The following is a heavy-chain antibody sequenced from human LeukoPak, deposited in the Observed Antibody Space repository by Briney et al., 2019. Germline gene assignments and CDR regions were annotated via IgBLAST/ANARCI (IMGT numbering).Heavy chain of an antibody. CDR1: GFTFSSYG. J-gene: IGHJ4*02. V-gene: IGHV3-30*02. CDR2: IRYDGSNK. CDR3: AKDSNRQIRYIAAALVPGFDY. D-gene: IGHD6-13*01. Sequence: PGGSLRLSCAASGFTFSSYGMHWVRQAPGKGLEWVAFIRYDGSNKYYADSVKGRFTISRDNSKNTLYLQMNSLRAEDTAVYYCAKDSNRQIRYIAAALVPGFDYWGQGTLVTVSS.